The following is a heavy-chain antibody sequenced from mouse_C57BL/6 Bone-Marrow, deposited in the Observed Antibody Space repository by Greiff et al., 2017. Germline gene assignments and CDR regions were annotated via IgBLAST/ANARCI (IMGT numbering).Heavy chain of an antibody. V-gene: IGHV5-17*01. Sequence: EVQLVESGGGLVKPGGSLKLSCAASGFTFSDYGMHWVRQAPEKGLEWVAYISSGSSTIYYADTVKGRFTISRDNAKNTLFLQMTSLRSEDTAMYYCARRYGNFYYAMDYWGQGTSVTDSS. CDR3: ARRYGNFYYAMDY. CDR2: ISSGSSTI. J-gene: IGHJ4*01. CDR1: GFTFSDYG. D-gene: IGHD2-10*02.